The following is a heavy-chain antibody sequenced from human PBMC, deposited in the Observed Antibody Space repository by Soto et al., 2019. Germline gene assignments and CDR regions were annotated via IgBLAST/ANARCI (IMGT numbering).Heavy chain of an antibody. Sequence: LSLTCTVSGASITSLYYYWGWIRQPPGKGLEWIVSSYHSGSTYYAPSLMSRVAMSVDTSKNQFSLKLSSVTAADTAVYYCARRGWGSSSFFDYWGRGTLVTVPS. V-gene: IGHV4-39*01. CDR1: GASITSLYYY. D-gene: IGHD6-6*01. CDR2: SYHSGST. J-gene: IGHJ4*02. CDR3: ARRGWGSSSFFDY.